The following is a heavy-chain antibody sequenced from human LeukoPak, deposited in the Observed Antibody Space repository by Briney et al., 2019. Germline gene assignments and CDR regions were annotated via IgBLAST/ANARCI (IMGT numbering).Heavy chain of an antibody. Sequence: SETLSLTCTVSGGSISSGDYYWSWIRQPPGKGLEWIGYIYYSGSTYYNPSLKSRATISVDTSKNQFSLKLSSVTAADTAVYYCAREDGGYNFDYWGQGTLVTVSS. D-gene: IGHD5-18*01. CDR2: IYYSGST. J-gene: IGHJ4*02. CDR3: AREDGGYNFDY. V-gene: IGHV4-30-4*08. CDR1: GGSISSGDYY.